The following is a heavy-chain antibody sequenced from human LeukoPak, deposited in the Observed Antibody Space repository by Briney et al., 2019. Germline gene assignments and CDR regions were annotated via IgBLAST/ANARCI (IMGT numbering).Heavy chain of an antibody. CDR3: ARGHYYYDSSGYLNWFDP. D-gene: IGHD3-22*01. CDR2: IYPGDSDT. V-gene: IGHV5-51*03. CDR1: GYSFTSYW. J-gene: IGHJ5*02. Sequence: PGESLKISCRGSGYSFTSYWIGWVRQMPGKGLEWMGIIYPGDSDTRYSPSFQGQVTISADKSISTAYLQWSSLKASDTAMYYCARGHYYYDSSGYLNWFDPWGQGTLVTVSS.